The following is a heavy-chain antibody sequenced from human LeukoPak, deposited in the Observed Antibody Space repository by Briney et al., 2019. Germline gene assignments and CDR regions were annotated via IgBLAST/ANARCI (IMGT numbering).Heavy chain of an antibody. CDR2: IIPIFGTA. CDR3: ARDQGCSGGSCYGSDY. Sequence: ASVKVSCKASGGTFSSYAISWVRQAPGQGLEWMGGIIPIFGTANYAQKFQGRVTITTDESTSTAYMELSSLRSEDTAVYYCARDQGCSGGSCYGSDYWGQGTLVTVFS. V-gene: IGHV1-69*05. CDR1: GGTFSSYA. J-gene: IGHJ4*02. D-gene: IGHD2-15*01.